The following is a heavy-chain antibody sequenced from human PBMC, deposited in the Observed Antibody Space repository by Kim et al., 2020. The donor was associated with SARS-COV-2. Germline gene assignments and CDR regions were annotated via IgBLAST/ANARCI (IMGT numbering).Heavy chain of an antibody. CDR2: IWYDGSNK. Sequence: GGSLRLSCAASGFTFSSYAMHWVRQAPGKGLEWVAVIWYDGSNKYYADSVKGRFTISRDNSKNTLYLQMNSLRAEDTAVYYCAKETVVWSYPGGFDPWGQGTLVTVSS. CDR1: GFTFSSYA. J-gene: IGHJ5*02. D-gene: IGHD3-22*01. V-gene: IGHV3-33*06. CDR3: AKETVVWSYPGGFDP.